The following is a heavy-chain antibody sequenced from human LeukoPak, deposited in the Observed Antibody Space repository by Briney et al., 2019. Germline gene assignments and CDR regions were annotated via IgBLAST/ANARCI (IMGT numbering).Heavy chain of an antibody. CDR3: ATQGDDY. CDR1: GFTFSDYY. V-gene: IGHV3-11*01. Sequence: GGALRLSCAASGFTFSDYYMSWLRQARGKGLEWVSYISSGGSTIYYAVSVKGRFTTSRDNAKNSLYLQMNGLRAEDTAVYYCATQGDDYWGQGTLVTVSS. CDR2: ISSGGSTI. D-gene: IGHD3-10*01. J-gene: IGHJ4*02.